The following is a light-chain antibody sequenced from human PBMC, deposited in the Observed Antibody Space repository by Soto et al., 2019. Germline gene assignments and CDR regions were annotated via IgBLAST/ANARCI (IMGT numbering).Light chain of an antibody. CDR1: QSVNNKY. V-gene: IGKV3-20*01. Sequence: EIVLTPSPGTLSFSPVERATLSCMASQSVNNKYLAWYHQKPGQAPRLLIYGASSRATGIPDRFSGSGSGTDFTLTISRLEPEGFAVYYCQQYGSSGTFGQGTTVDIK. CDR2: GAS. J-gene: IGKJ1*01. CDR3: QQYGSSGT.